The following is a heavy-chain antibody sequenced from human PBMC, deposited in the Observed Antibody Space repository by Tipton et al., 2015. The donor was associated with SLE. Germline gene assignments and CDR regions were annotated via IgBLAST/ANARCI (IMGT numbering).Heavy chain of an antibody. V-gene: IGHV5-51*03. J-gene: IGHJ4*02. Sequence: QLVQSGAEVKKPGESLKISCKGSGYSFTSYWIGWVRQMPGKGLEWMGIIYPGDSDTTYSPSFQGQVTISADKSISTAYLQWSSLKASDSAMYFCARRNRDGTVATINYFDYWGQGTLVTVSS. CDR1: GYSFTSYW. D-gene: IGHD5-12*01. CDR2: IYPGDSDT. CDR3: ARRNRDGTVATINYFDY.